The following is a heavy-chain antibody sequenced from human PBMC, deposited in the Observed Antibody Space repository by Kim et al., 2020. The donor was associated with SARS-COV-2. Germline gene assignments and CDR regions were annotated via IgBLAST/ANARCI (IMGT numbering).Heavy chain of an antibody. CDR3: ARPTGVPS. D-gene: IGHD3-10*01. CDR2: GTSI. V-gene: IGHV3-11*01. Sequence: GTSIYYTDSVKGRFTISRDNAKNSLYLQMNSLRAGDATVYYCARPTGVPSWGRGTLVTVSS. J-gene: IGHJ5*02.